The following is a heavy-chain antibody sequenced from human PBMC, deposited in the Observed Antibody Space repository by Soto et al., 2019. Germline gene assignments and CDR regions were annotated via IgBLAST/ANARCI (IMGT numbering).Heavy chain of an antibody. D-gene: IGHD2-15*01. V-gene: IGHV4-34*01. CDR2: INHSGST. CDR1: GGSFSGYY. Sequence: SETLSLTCAVYGGSFSGYYWSWIRQPPGKGLEWIGEINHSGSTNYNPSLKSRVTISVDTSKNQFSLKLSFVTAADTAVYYCARGCYLYCSGGSCYYYMDVWGKGTTVTVS. CDR3: ARGCYLYCSGGSCYYYMDV. J-gene: IGHJ6*03.